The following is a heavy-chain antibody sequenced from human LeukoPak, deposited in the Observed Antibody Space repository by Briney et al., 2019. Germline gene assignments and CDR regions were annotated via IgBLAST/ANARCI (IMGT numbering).Heavy chain of an antibody. CDR1: GFXFSSYA. D-gene: IGHD3-3*01. J-gene: IGHJ6*02. Sequence: GGSLRLSCSASGFXFSSYAIHWVRQAPGKGQEYLSSISSNGGSTYYADSVKGRFTISRDNSKNTLYLQMSSLRAEDTAVYYCVKLLPLWSGYYYYYYYGMDVWGQGTTVTVSS. CDR3: VKLLPLWSGYYYYYYYGMDV. CDR2: ISSNGGST. V-gene: IGHV3-64D*09.